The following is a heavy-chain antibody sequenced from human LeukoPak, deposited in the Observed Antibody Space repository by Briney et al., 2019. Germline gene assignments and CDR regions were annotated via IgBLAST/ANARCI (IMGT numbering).Heavy chain of an antibody. J-gene: IGHJ4*02. CDR1: GGSISSSSYY. CDR3: ARDGYYYDSSVDY. CDR2: IYYSGST. Sequence: PSETLSLTCTVSGGSISSSSYYWGWIRQPPGKGLEWIGSIYYSGSTYYNPSLKSRVTISVDTSKNQFSLKLSSVTAADTAVYYCARDGYYYDSSVDYWGQGTLVTVSS. V-gene: IGHV4-39*07. D-gene: IGHD3-22*01.